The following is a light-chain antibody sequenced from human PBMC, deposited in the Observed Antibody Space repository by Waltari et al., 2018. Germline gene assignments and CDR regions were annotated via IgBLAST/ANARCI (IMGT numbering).Light chain of an antibody. J-gene: IGKJ2*01. CDR3: HHYDNLPRYT. CDR2: DAS. V-gene: IGKV1-33*01. Sequence: IQMTQSPSSLSASVGDRVTITCQASQDIRTFLNWFQLNAGKDPKLLIYDASNLEKGVPSRLSGSGSGTDFTFTISSLQPEDIATYYCHHYDNLPRYTFGQGTKLEI. CDR1: QDIRTF.